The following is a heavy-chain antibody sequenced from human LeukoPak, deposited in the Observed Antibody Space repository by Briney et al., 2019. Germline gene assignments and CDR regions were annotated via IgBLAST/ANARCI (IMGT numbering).Heavy chain of an antibody. CDR2: IKQDGSEK. J-gene: IGHJ4*02. V-gene: IGHV3-7*03. CDR3: ATSRTSDY. D-gene: IGHD1-14*01. Sequence: GRSLRLSCAASGFTFSSYWMSWVRQAPGKGLEWVAIIKQDGSEKYYVDSVKGRFTISRDNAEKSLYLQMNSLRAEDTAVYYCATSRTSDYWGQGTLVTVSS. CDR1: GFTFSSYW.